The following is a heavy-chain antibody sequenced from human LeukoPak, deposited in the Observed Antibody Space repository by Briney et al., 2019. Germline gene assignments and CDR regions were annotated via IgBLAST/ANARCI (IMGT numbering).Heavy chain of an antibody. CDR3: AGGAAIVGGWPYYFDY. J-gene: IGHJ4*02. CDR2: INWSGGST. Sequence: GGSPRLSCAASGFTFDEYGMSWVRQAPGKGLEWVSGINWSGGSTGYAESVKGRFTTSRDNAKNSPYLQMNSMRAEDTALYYCAGGAAIVGGWPYYFDYWGQGTLVTVSS. D-gene: IGHD6-19*01. V-gene: IGHV3-20*04. CDR1: GFTFDEYG.